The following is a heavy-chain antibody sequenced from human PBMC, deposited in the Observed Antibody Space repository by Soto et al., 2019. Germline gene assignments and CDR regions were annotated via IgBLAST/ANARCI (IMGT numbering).Heavy chain of an antibody. D-gene: IGHD1-7*01. J-gene: IGHJ4*02. CDR3: ARRTGTAPRFDF. Sequence: QVQLVESGGGVVQPGRSLRLSCSASGFTFSDFEMYWIRQAPGKGLDWVSFISYDGSNQYYAGSVKGRFTISRDNSKNTLFLLMSSLRPEDTAVYFCARRTGTAPRFDFWGQGTLFNVS. CDR2: ISYDGSNQ. CDR1: GFTFSDFE. V-gene: IGHV3-30-3*01.